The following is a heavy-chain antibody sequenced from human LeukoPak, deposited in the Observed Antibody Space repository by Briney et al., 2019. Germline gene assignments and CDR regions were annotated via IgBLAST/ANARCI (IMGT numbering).Heavy chain of an antibody. CDR1: GFTFRSYA. D-gene: IGHD3-22*01. CDR2: ISYDGSNK. Sequence: GGSLRLFCAASGFTFRSYAMHWVRQAPGKGLEGVTVISYDGSNKYYADSVKGRFTISRDNSKNTLYLQMNSLRAEDTAVYYCARDHLIVVLRYYFDYWGQGTLVTVSS. V-gene: IGHV3-30*04. CDR3: ARDHLIVVLRYYFDY. J-gene: IGHJ4*02.